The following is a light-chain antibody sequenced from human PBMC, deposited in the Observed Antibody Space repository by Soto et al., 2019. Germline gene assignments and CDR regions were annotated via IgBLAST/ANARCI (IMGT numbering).Light chain of an antibody. CDR1: QSVSNSF. CDR3: QQYGSSPIT. CDR2: GAS. Sequence: EIVLTQSPGTLSFSPGGTATLSCRASQSVSNSFLAWYQQKPGQAPRLLIYGASSRATGIPDKFRGSGSGTDFTLTISRLEPEDFAVYYCQQYGSSPITFGQGTRLEIK. J-gene: IGKJ5*01. V-gene: IGKV3-20*01.